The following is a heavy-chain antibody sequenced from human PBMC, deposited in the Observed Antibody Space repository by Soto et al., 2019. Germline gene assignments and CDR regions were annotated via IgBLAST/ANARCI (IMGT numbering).Heavy chain of an antibody. D-gene: IGHD3-10*01. Sequence: QLVETGGGLIQPGTSLTLSCAASGFSVSRNYMTWVRQAPGKGLEWVSFVYSGGATFYADSVKGRFILSRDDSQNTMYLQMNNLRAEDTAVYYCARGPGRLWGRGTLVNVAS. CDR3: ARGPGRL. CDR2: VYSGGAT. CDR1: GFSVSRNY. J-gene: IGHJ4*02. V-gene: IGHV3-53*02.